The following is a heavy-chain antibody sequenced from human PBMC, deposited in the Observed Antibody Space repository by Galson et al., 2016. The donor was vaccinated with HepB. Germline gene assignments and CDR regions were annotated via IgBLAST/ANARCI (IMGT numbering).Heavy chain of an antibody. CDR2: ISGSGSGT. D-gene: IGHD6-13*01. CDR3: ARVSRPGISAPRYGMDV. J-gene: IGHJ6*04. CDR1: GFTFSGYA. Sequence: SLRLSCAASGFTFSGYAMTWVHQAPGKGLEWVSSISGSGSGTYIGDSVKGRFDVSRDNSKNTLFLHMKNLRAEDTALYYCARVSRPGISAPRYGMDVWGRGTTVTVSS. V-gene: IGHV3-23*01.